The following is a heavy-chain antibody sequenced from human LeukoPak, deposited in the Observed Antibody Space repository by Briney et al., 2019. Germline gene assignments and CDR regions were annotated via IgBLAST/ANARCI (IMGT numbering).Heavy chain of an antibody. V-gene: IGHV3-20*01. CDR3: ATLYYYGSGSYDADAFDI. CDR2: INWNGGST. CDR1: GFTFDDYG. Sequence: GGSLRLSCAASGFTFDDYGMSWVRQAPGKGLEWVSGINWNGGSTGYADSVKGRFTISKDNAKNSLYLQMNSLRAEDTALYHCATLYYYGSGSYDADAFDIWGQGTMVTVSS. J-gene: IGHJ3*02. D-gene: IGHD3-10*01.